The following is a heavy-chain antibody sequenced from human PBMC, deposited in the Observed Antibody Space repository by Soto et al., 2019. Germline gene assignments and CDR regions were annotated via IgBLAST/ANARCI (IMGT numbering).Heavy chain of an antibody. CDR3: AKDQKSYYDSSGYYSY. V-gene: IGHV3-23*01. CDR1: GFTFSSYA. CDR2: ISGSGGST. J-gene: IGHJ4*02. D-gene: IGHD3-22*01. Sequence: PGGSLRLSCAASGFTFSSYAMSWVRQAPGKGLEWVSAISGSGGSTYYADSVKGRFTISRDNSKNTLYLQMNSLRAEDTAVYYCAKDQKSYYDSSGYYSYWGQGTLVTVSS.